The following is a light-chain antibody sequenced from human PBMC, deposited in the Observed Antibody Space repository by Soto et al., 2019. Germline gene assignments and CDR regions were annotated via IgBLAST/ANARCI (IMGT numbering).Light chain of an antibody. V-gene: IGKV3-11*01. CDR1: QSVGSS. Sequence: EIVLTQSPATLSLSAGERATLSCRASQSVGSSLAWYQQKPGQAPRLLIYDASNRATGIPARFSGSGSGTHFTPTLSSLEPEDFAVYYCQQRSNWPAFTFGGGTKAEIK. CDR3: QQRSNWPAFT. J-gene: IGKJ4*01. CDR2: DAS.